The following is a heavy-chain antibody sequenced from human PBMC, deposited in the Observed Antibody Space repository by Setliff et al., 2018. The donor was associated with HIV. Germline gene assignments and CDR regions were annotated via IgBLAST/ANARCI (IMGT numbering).Heavy chain of an antibody. Sequence: SVKVSCKASGDTFRSYAISWVRQAPGQGLEWMGRIVPTLGSVNCAQKFQGRVTITADKPTTTAYMQIVGLTSEDTAIYYCARDRCNSVACYLYNWFDPWGQGTLVTVSS. CDR3: ARDRCNSVACYLYNWFDP. CDR2: IVPTLGSV. V-gene: IGHV1-69*04. CDR1: GDTFRSYA. J-gene: IGHJ5*02. D-gene: IGHD2-2*01.